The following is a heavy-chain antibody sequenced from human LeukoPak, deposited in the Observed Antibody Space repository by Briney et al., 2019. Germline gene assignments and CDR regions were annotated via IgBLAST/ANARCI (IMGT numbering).Heavy chain of an antibody. CDR3: ARARITIFGVVIIPVSVDY. CDR2: ISAYNGNT. J-gene: IGHJ4*02. CDR1: GHTFTSYG. Sequence: GASVKVSCKASGHTFTSYGISWVRQAPGQGLEWMGWISAYNGNTNYAQKLQGRVTMTTDTSTSTAYMELRSLRSDDTAVYYCARARITIFGVVIIPVSVDYWGQGTLVTVSS. D-gene: IGHD3-3*01. V-gene: IGHV1-18*01.